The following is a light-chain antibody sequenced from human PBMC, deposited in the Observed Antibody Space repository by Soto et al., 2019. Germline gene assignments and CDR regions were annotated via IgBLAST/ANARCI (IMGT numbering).Light chain of an antibody. CDR2: GNS. J-gene: IGLJ2*01. CDR3: QSYDSSLSGLGV. V-gene: IGLV1-40*01. CDR1: SSNIGAGYD. Sequence: QAVVTQPPSVSGAPGQRVTISCTGSSSNIGAGYDVHWYQQLPGTAPKLLIYGNSNRPSGVPDRFSGSKSGTSASLAITGLQAEDEADYYCQSYDSSLSGLGVFSGGTKLTVL.